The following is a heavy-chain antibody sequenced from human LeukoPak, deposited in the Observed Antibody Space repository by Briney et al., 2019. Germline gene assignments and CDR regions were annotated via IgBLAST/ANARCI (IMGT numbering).Heavy chain of an antibody. CDR3: ASPQTAAYYYGSGSLFAGACDV. CDR1: GYSISSGYY. D-gene: IGHD3-10*01. Sequence: SETLSLTCAVSGYSISSGYYWGWIRQPPGKGLEWIGSIYHSGSTYYNPSLKSRVTISVDTSKNQFSLKLSSVTAADTAVYYCASPQTAAYYYGSGSLFAGACDVWGQGTMVTVSS. V-gene: IGHV4-38-2*01. CDR2: IYHSGST. J-gene: IGHJ3*01.